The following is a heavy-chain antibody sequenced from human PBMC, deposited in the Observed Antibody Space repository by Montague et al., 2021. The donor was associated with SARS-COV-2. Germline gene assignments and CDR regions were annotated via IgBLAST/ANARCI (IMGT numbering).Heavy chain of an antibody. D-gene: IGHD3-9*01. V-gene: IGHV3-11*06. J-gene: IGHJ4*02. CDR3: ARDPFYGILTGYYSN. Sequence: SLRLSCAASGFTFSDYYMSWIRQAPGKGLEWVSYISSSSSYTNYADSVKGRFTISRDNAKNSLYLQMNSLRAEDTAVYYCARDPFYGILTGYYSNWGQGTLVTVSS. CDR2: ISSSSSYT. CDR1: GFTFSDYY.